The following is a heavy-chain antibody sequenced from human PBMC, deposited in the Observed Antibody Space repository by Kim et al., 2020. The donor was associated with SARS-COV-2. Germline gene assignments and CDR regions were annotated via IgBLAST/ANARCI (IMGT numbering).Heavy chain of an antibody. CDR2: IWYDGSNK. J-gene: IGHJ4*02. V-gene: IGHV3-33*06. Sequence: GGSLRLSCAASGFTFSSYAMHWVRQAPGKGLEWVAVIWYDGSNKYYADSVKGRFTISRDNSKNTLYLQMNSLRAEDTAVYYCAKAGVVGAIGGPYFDYWGQGTLVTVSS. CDR3: AKAGVVGAIGGPYFDY. CDR1: GFTFSSYA. D-gene: IGHD1-26*01.